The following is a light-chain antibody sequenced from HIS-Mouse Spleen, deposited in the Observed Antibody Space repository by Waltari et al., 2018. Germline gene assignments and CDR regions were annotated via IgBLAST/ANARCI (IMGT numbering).Light chain of an antibody. CDR1: QGISSY. J-gene: IGKJ1*01. Sequence: DIQLTQSPSFLSASVGDRVTIPCRASQGISSYLDWYQQKPGKAPKLLIYAASTLQSGGPSRFSGSGAGTEVTLTISSLQPEDFATYYCQQLNSYPPTFGQGTKVEIK. V-gene: IGKV1-9*01. CDR2: AAS. CDR3: QQLNSYPPT.